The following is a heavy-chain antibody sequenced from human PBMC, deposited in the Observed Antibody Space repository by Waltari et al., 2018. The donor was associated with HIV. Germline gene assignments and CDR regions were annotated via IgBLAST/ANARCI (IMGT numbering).Heavy chain of an antibody. Sequence: QVQLMQSGAEVRKPGASVKVTCRVSGYTLTDLSINWVRQTPEKGLEWMGGVDPEECETVYGHKLQGRVYMTHDISAETAYMELNGLRFEDTDIYFCCTRDGLKRHRPDYYFYRMDVWGQGTTITVSS. J-gene: IGHJ6*02. V-gene: IGHV1-24*01. CDR2: VDPEECET. CDR1: GYTLTDLS. CDR3: CTRDGLKRHRPDYYFYRMDV. D-gene: IGHD1-1*01.